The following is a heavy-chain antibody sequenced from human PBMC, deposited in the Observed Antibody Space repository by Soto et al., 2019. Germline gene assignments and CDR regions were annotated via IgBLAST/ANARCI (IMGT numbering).Heavy chain of an antibody. Sequence: GGSLRLSCAASGFIFSDSAIHWVRQASGKGLEWVGRIRSKANSYTTEYAASVQGRFTISRDDSKNTAYLQMNRLKTEDTALYYCTRHEPNGTNGYWGRGTQVGVAS. CDR2: IRSKANSYTT. D-gene: IGHD1-1*01. V-gene: IGHV3-73*01. J-gene: IGHJ4*02. CDR1: GFIFSDSA. CDR3: TRHEPNGTNGY.